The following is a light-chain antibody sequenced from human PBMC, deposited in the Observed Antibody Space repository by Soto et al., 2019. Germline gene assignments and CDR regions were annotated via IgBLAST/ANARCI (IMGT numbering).Light chain of an antibody. CDR1: QGISSY. CDR3: QQLNSYPSIT. V-gene: IGKV1-9*01. Sequence: IQLTQSPSSLSASVGDSVTLTCLASQGISSYLAWYQQKPGKAPKLLIYAASTLQSGVPSRFSGSGSGTDFTLTISSLQPEDFATYYCQQLNSYPSITFGQGTRLEIK. J-gene: IGKJ5*01. CDR2: AAS.